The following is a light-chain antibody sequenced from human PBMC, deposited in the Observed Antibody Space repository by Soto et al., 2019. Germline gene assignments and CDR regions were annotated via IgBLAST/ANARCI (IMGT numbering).Light chain of an antibody. V-gene: IGLV1-36*01. CDR1: SSNIGNNA. CDR3: ASWDDSLNGPV. J-gene: IGLJ3*02. Sequence: QPVLTQPPSVSEDPRQRVTISCSGSSSNIGNNAVTWYQQLPGKAPKLLIFYDDLLPSGVSDRFSGSKSGTSASLAISGLQSEDEADYYCASWDDSLNGPVFGGGTQLTVL. CDR2: YDD.